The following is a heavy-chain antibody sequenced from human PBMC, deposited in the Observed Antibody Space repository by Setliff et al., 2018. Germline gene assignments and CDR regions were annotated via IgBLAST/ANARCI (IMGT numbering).Heavy chain of an antibody. V-gene: IGHV1-18*01. CDR1: GFTFTDYG. CDR2: INSYNFNT. Sequence: ASVTVSCKSSGFTFTDYGITWVRQVPGQGLEWMGWINSYNFNTQYAQKFQGRVTVTTDASTTTAYMELRSLRADDTAVYYCARINFYVSSGYYYAPELWGQGTTVTVSS. CDR3: ARINFYVSSGYYYAPEL. D-gene: IGHD3-22*01. J-gene: IGHJ4*02.